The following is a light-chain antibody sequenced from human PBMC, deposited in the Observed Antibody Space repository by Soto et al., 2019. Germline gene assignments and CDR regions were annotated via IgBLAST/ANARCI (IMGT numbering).Light chain of an antibody. J-gene: IGLJ1*01. V-gene: IGLV2-14*01. CDR3: CSYTSRSTYV. CDR1: SSDDGGYNY. Sequence: QSVLTQPASVSGSPGQSITISCTGTSSDDGGYNYVSWYQQHPGKAPKLMIYDVSNRPSGVSNRFSGSKSGNTASLTISGLQAEDEADYYCCSYTSRSTYVFGTGTKVTVL. CDR2: DVS.